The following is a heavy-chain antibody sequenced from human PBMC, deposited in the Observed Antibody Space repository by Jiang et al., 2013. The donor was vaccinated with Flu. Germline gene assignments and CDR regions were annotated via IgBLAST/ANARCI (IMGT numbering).Heavy chain of an antibody. CDR3: ARELDDTEIDY. D-gene: IGHD3-22*01. V-gene: IGHV3-21*01. J-gene: IGHJ4*02. CDR1: GFTFSSYS. Sequence: GFTFSSYSMNWVRQAPGKGLEWVSSISSSSSYIYYADSVKGRFTISRDNAKNSLYLQMNSLRAEDTAVYYCARELDDTEIDYWGLGTLVTVSS. CDR2: ISSSSSYI.